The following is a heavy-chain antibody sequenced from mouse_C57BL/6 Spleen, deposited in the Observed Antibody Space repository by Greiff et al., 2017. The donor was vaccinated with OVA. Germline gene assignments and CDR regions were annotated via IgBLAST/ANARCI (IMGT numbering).Heavy chain of an antibody. J-gene: IGHJ2*01. CDR1: GYTFTSYW. Sequence: QVQLQQPGTELVKPGASVKLSCKASGYTFTSYWMHWVKQRPGQGLEWIGNINPSNGGTNYNEKFKSKATLTVDKSSSTAYMQLSSLTSEDSAVYYCARWSTTVQAYYFDDWGQGTTLTVSS. D-gene: IGHD1-1*01. CDR3: ARWSTTVQAYYFDD. V-gene: IGHV1-53*01. CDR2: INPSNGGT.